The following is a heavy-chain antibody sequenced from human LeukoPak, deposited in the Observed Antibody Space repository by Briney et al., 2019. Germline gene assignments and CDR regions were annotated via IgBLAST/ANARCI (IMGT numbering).Heavy chain of an antibody. CDR2: FSGSGGTT. CDR1: GFTFSSYA. CDR3: ANGNRCTSPNCLGYYYFYMDV. V-gene: IGHV3-23*01. J-gene: IGHJ6*03. Sequence: GGSLGLSCAASGFTFSSYAMNWIRQAPGRGLEWVSGFSGSGGTTYYADSVKGRFTISRDNSKNTLYLQMNSLRAEDTAVYYCANGNRCTSPNCLGYYYFYMDVWGKGTTVTVSS. D-gene: IGHD2-8*01.